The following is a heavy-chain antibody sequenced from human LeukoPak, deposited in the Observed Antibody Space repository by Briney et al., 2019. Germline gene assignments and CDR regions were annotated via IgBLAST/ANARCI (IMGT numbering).Heavy chain of an antibody. CDR1: GYTFTGYY. V-gene: IGHV1-8*02. Sequence: ASVNVSCKASGYTFTGYYMHWVRQAPGQGLEWMGWVNPRSGNTGYAQKFQGRVTLTRNTAISTAYMELSGLRSEDTAVYYCAKERDDLPTGKYGLDVWGQGTTVTVTS. CDR2: VNPRSGNT. J-gene: IGHJ6*02. CDR3: AKERDDLPTGKYGLDV. D-gene: IGHD1-1*01.